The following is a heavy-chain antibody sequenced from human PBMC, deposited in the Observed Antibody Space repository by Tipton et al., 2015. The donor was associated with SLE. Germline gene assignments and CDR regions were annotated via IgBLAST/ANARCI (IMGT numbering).Heavy chain of an antibody. J-gene: IGHJ4*02. V-gene: IGHV4-34*01. CDR3: AREAGSSRYFDY. D-gene: IGHD1-26*01. Sequence: TLSLTCAVNGGSLRGYWWSWIRQPPGKGLEWVGEISHSGSTNYNPSLKSRVTISLEKSKNQFSLKLTSVTAADTAVYYCAREAGSSRYFDYWGQGTLVTVSS. CDR2: ISHSGST. CDR1: GGSLRGYW.